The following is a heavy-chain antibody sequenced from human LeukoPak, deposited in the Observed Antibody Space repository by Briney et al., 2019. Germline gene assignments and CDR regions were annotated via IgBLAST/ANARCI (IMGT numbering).Heavy chain of an antibody. D-gene: IGHD6-13*01. J-gene: IGHJ5*02. CDR1: GFTFSSYE. V-gene: IGHV3-48*03. CDR2: ISSSGSTI. CDR3: ARGGYSSSWYDGKGNWFDP. Sequence: GGSLRLSCAASGFTFSSYEMNWVRQAPGKGLEWVSYISSSGSTIYYADSVKGRFTISRDNAKNSLYLQMNSLRAEDTAVYYCARGGYSSSWYDGKGNWFDPWGQGTLVTVSP.